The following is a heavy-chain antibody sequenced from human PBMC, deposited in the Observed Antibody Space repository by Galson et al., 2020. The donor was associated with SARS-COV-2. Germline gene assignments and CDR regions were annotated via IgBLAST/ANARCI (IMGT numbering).Heavy chain of an antibody. J-gene: IGHJ3*02. V-gene: IGHV4-4*07. CDR1: GGSISSYY. CDR3: ARDLFAPVEHAFDI. Sequence: ASETLSLTCTVSGGSISSYYWSWIRQPAGKGLEWIGRIYTSGSTNYNPSLKSRVTMSVDTSKNQFSLKLSSVTAADTAVYYCARDLFAPVEHAFDIWGQGTMVTVSS. CDR2: IYTSGST. D-gene: IGHD1-26*01.